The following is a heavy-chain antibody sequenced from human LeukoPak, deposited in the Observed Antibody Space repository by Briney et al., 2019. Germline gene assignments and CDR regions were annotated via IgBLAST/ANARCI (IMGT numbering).Heavy chain of an antibody. Sequence: GGSLRLSCAASGFTSSSYSMNWVRQAPGKGLEWVSSISSSSSYIYYADSVKGRFTISRDNAKNSLYLQMNSLRAEDTAVYYCARDIRGGGYDYWGQGTLVTVSS. CDR2: ISSSSSYI. CDR1: GFTSSSYS. D-gene: IGHD1-26*01. J-gene: IGHJ4*02. CDR3: ARDIRGGGYDY. V-gene: IGHV3-21*01.